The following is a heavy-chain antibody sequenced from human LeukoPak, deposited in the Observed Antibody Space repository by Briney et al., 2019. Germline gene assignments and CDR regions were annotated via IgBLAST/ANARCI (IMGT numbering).Heavy chain of an antibody. D-gene: IGHD3-16*01. CDR1: GFTFSSYA. Sequence: GGSLRLSCEASGFTFSSYAMSWVRQAPGKGLEWVSGIIDSGDITYYANSVKGRFTISRDNSKNTLYLQMHSLRAGDTVIYYCAKVSVCYGCYLDFWGQGTLVTVS. V-gene: IGHV3-23*01. CDR3: AKVSVCYGCYLDF. J-gene: IGHJ4*02. CDR2: IIDSGDIT.